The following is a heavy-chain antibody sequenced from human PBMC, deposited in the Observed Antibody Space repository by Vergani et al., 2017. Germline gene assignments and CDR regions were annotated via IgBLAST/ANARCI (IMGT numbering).Heavy chain of an antibody. D-gene: IGHD3-10*01. V-gene: IGHV4-4*07. J-gene: IGHJ4*02. CDR1: GGSISSYY. CDR3: ARGRGTYYYGSGSYYPFDY. CDR2: IYTSGIT. Sequence: QVQLQESGPGLVKPSETLSLTCTVSGGSISSYYWSWIRQPAGKGLEWIGRIYTSGITNYNPSLKSRVTMSVDTSKNQFSLKLSAVTAADTAVYYCARGRGTYYYGSGSYYPFDYWGQGTLVTVSS.